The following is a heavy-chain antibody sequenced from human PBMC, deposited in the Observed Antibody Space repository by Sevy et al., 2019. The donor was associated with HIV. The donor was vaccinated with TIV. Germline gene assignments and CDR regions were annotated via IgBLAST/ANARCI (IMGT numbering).Heavy chain of an antibody. CDR1: GFIFSTYA. CDR2: ISFSGGST. V-gene: IGHV3-23*01. CDR3: AKDRVSGTYYTGDFDY. J-gene: IGHJ4*02. D-gene: IGHD3-10*01. Sequence: GGSLRLSCAASGFIFSTYAMTWVRQAPGKGLEWVSVISFSGGSTYYADSVKGRFTISRDNSKNTLYLQMISLRAEDTAVYYCAKDRVSGTYYTGDFDYWGQGTLVTVSS.